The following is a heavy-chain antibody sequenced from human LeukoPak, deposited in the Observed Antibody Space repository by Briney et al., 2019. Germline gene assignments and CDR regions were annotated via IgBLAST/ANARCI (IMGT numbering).Heavy chain of an antibody. D-gene: IGHD3-22*01. CDR2: IYYGGST. V-gene: IGHV4-39*07. CDR3: TKSTYYYDTFVNAFDF. Sequence: SETQSLTCTVSGGSVSSSHYWGWIRQPPGKGLEWIGSIYYGGSTYYNASLRSRVTTSVDTSKNQFSLKLSSVTAADTAVYYCTKSTYYYDTFVNAFDFWGQGTVVTVSS. J-gene: IGHJ3*01. CDR1: GGSVSSSHY.